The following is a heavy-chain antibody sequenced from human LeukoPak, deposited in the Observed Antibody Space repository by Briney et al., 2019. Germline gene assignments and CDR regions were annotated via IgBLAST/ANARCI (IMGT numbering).Heavy chain of an antibody. Sequence: GESLKISCKASGYDFTSYWIGWVRQVPGKGLEWMGIIWTGVSDTRHSPSFQGQVTMSVDKSISTAYLQWSSLKASDTAIYYCARGLTLFSAGALDYWGLGTLVTVSS. CDR2: IWTGVSDT. V-gene: IGHV5-51*01. J-gene: IGHJ4*02. CDR1: GYDFTSYW. CDR3: ARGLTLFSAGALDY. D-gene: IGHD6-19*01.